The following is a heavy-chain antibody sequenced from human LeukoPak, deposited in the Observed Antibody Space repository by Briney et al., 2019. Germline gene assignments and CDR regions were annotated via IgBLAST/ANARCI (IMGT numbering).Heavy chain of an antibody. V-gene: IGHV4-59*01. Sequence: SETLSLTCTVSGDSISSYHWSWIRQPPGKGLEWIGYISYSGSTSCNPSLKSRVTISVDTSENQFPLKLSSVTASDTAVYYCARVGRGDYVWGSYSFDYWGQGTLVTVSS. J-gene: IGHJ4*02. D-gene: IGHD3-16*01. CDR3: ARVGRGDYVWGSYSFDY. CDR1: GDSISSYH. CDR2: ISYSGST.